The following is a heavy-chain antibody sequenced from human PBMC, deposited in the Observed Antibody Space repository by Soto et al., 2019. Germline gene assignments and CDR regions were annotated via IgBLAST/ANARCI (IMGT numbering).Heavy chain of an antibody. CDR1: GFTFSSYG. Sequence: GGSLRLSCAASGFTFSSYGMHWVRQAPGKGLEWVAVIWYDGSNKYYADAVKGRFTISRDNAKNTLSLQMHSLRAEDTAVYYCAREIYDDYDSSGFDHWGQGTLVTVSS. J-gene: IGHJ4*02. V-gene: IGHV3-33*01. CDR2: IWYDGSNK. D-gene: IGHD3-22*01. CDR3: AREIYDDYDSSGFDH.